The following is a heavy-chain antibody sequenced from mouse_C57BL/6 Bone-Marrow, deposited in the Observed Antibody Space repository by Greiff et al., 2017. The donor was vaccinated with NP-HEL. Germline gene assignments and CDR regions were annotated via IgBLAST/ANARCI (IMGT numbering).Heavy chain of an antibody. Sequence: VKLQESGAELARPGASVKLSCKASGYTFTSYGISWVKQRTGQGLEWIGEIYPRSGNTYYNEKFKGKATLTADKSSSTAYMELRSLTSEDSAVYFCARRGPFNWYFDVWGTGTTVTVSS. CDR2: IYPRSGNT. CDR1: GYTFTSYG. V-gene: IGHV1-81*01. J-gene: IGHJ1*03. CDR3: ARRGPFNWYFDV.